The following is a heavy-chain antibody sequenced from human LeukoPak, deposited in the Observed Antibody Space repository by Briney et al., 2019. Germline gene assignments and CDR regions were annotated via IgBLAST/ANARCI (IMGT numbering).Heavy chain of an antibody. Sequence: GGSLRLSCAASGFTFSDSWMSWVRQAPGKGLEWVANMNQDGSAKGYVDSVKGRFTISRDNSRNSLYLQMSSLRPEDTAVYYCATYTHWVAGDVWGQGTTVTVSS. D-gene: IGHD3-16*01. CDR2: MNQDGSAK. CDR1: GFTFSDSW. CDR3: ATYTHWVAGDV. V-gene: IGHV3-7*01. J-gene: IGHJ6*02.